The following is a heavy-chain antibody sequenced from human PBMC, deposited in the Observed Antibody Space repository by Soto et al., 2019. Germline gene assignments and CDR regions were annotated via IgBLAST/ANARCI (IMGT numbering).Heavy chain of an antibody. CDR1: GFTFSSYG. CDR3: AKTFSAAADPYYYGMDV. CDR2: ISYDGSNK. J-gene: IGHJ6*02. V-gene: IGHV3-30*18. Sequence: GGSLRLSCAASGFTFSSYGMHWVRQAPGKGLEWVAVISYDGSNKYYADSVKGRFTISRDNSKNTLYLQMNSLRAEDTAVYYCAKTFSAAADPYYYGMDVWGQGTTVTVSS. D-gene: IGHD6-13*01.